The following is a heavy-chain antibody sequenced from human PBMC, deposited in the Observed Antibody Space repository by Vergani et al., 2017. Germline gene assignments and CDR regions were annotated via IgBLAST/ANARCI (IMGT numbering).Heavy chain of an antibody. J-gene: IGHJ3*01. Sequence: EVQLLESGGGLVQPGGSLRLSCAASGFTFSGYAMGWVRQAPGKGLEWVSIISGNGGSRYYADSMKGRFTISRDNSKNTLYLQMNSLRVEDTAVYYCAREYSSTSGRAFDFWGQGTKVTVSS. CDR3: AREYSSTSGRAFDF. CDR2: ISGNGGSR. D-gene: IGHD2-2*01. V-gene: IGHV3-23*01. CDR1: GFTFSGYA.